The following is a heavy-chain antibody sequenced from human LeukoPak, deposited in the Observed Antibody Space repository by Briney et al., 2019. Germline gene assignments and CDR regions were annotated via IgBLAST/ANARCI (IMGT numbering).Heavy chain of an antibody. Sequence: SETLSLTCTVSGGSISSYYWSWIRQPPGKGLEWIGRIYTSGSTNYNPSLKSRVTISVDTSKNQFSLRLSSVTAADTAVYYCARGTIYYDSSGYYYAGFALDIWGQGTMVTVSS. CDR3: ARGTIYYDSSGYYYAGFALDI. J-gene: IGHJ3*02. D-gene: IGHD3-22*01. V-gene: IGHV4-4*07. CDR2: IYTSGST. CDR1: GGSISSYY.